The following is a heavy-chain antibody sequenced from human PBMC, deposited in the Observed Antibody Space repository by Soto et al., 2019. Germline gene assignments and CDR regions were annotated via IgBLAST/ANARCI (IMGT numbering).Heavy chain of an antibody. J-gene: IGHJ6*02. CDR1: GGSISSYY. CDR2: IYYSGST. V-gene: IGHV4-59*08. D-gene: IGHD2-2*03. Sequence: SETLSLTCTVSGGSISSYYWSWIRQPPGKGLEWIGYIYYSGSTNYNPSLKSRVTISVDTSKNQFSLRLSSVTAADTAVYYCARLNGYCVSTGYHGYYGMDVWGQGTTVTVSS. CDR3: ARLNGYCVSTGYHGYYGMDV.